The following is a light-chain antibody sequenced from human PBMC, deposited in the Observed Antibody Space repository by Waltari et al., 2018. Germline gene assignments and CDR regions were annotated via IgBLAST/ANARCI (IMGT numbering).Light chain of an antibody. CDR3: CSYAGKYTSV. V-gene: IGLV2-11*02. J-gene: IGLJ2*01. CDR2: NVD. CDR1: ARDVGGYKY. Sequence: QSALTQPRSVSGSPGHSVTFSRPGTARDVGGYKYVSWYQPHPRKVPKLIIYNVDQRPSGVPDRFSGSKSGNTASLTISGLQAEDEADYYCCSYAGKYTSVFGGGTKLTVL.